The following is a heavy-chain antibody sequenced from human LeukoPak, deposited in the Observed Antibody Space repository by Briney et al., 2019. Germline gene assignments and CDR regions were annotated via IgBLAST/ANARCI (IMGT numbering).Heavy chain of an antibody. CDR2: IYYSGST. D-gene: IGHD2-2*01. V-gene: IGHV4-59*06. Sequence: SETLSLTCTVSGGSISSYYWSWIRQPPGKGLEWIWYIYYSGSTYYNPSPKSRVTISVDTSKNQFSLKLSSVTAADTAVYYCASSNTYCSSTSCYPDAFDIWGQGTMVTVSS. CDR1: GGSISSYY. CDR3: ASSNTYCSSTSCYPDAFDI. J-gene: IGHJ3*02.